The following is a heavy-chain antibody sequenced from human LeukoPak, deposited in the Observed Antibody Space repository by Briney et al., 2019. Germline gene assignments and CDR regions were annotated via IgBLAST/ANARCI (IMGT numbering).Heavy chain of an antibody. J-gene: IGHJ3*02. CDR2: IYYSGST. D-gene: IGHD3-22*01. CDR3: ARDFGLDYYDSSGYYYEPPLAFDI. Sequence: SETLSLTCTVSGGSISSYYWSWIQQPPGKGLEWIGYIYYSGSTNYNPSLKSRVTISVDTSKNQFSLKLSSVTAADTAVYYCARDFGLDYYDSSGYYYEPPLAFDIWGQGTMVTVSS. V-gene: IGHV4-59*01. CDR1: GGSISSYY.